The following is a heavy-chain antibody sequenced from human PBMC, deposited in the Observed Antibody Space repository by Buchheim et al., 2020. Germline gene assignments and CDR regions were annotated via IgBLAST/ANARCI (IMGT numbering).Heavy chain of an antibody. D-gene: IGHD5-12*01. J-gene: IGHJ5*01. CDR2: IYYSGTT. CDR1: GGSIGSYF. CDR3: ARQGGYSGHNWFDS. V-gene: IGHV4-59*08. Sequence: QAHLQESGPGQVKPSETLSLTCSVSGGSIGSYFWSWIRQPPGKGLEWMGYIYYSGTTNYSPSLKGRVTMSVDTSKNQFSLKLNSVTAADTATYFCARQGGYSGHNWFDSWGQGAL.